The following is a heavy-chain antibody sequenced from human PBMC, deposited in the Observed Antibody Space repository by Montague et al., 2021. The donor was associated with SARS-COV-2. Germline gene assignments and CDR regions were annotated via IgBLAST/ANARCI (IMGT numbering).Heavy chain of an antibody. D-gene: IGHD5-12*01. CDR3: ARVTAGIVAYDY. Sequence: VKPTQTLTLTCTFSGFSLSTSGMCVSWIRQPPGKALEWLARIDWDDDEYYSTSLKTRLTISKDTSKNQVVLTMTNMDPVDTATYYCARVTAGIVAYDYWGQGTLVTVSS. CDR2: IDWDDDE. CDR1: GFSLSTSGMC. J-gene: IGHJ4*02. V-gene: IGHV2-70*11.